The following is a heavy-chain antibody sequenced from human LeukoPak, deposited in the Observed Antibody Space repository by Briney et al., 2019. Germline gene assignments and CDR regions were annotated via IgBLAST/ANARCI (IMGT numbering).Heavy chain of an antibody. D-gene: IGHD3-22*01. CDR2: IYTSGST. Sequence: SETLSLTCTVSGGSISSYYWSWIRQPPGKGLEWIGRIYTSGSTNYNPSLKSRVTMSVDTSKNQFSLKLSSVTAADTAVYYCARDAYYDSSGYTSGFDYWGQGTLVTVSS. J-gene: IGHJ4*02. CDR1: GGSISSYY. V-gene: IGHV4-4*07. CDR3: ARDAYYDSSGYTSGFDY.